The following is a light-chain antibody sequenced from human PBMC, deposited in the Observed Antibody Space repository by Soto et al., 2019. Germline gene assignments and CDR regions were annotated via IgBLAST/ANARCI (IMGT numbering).Light chain of an antibody. CDR2: DAS. CDR1: QSISNN. V-gene: IGKV3-15*01. CDR3: QQYNNWPRT. J-gene: IGKJ1*01. Sequence: VLTKSPATRSVSPGESATLSCRASQSISNNLAWYQQKPGQAPRLLMYDASTRATGIPDRFSGSGSGAEFTLTISSLQSEDLAVYYCQQYNNWPRTFGQGTKVEVK.